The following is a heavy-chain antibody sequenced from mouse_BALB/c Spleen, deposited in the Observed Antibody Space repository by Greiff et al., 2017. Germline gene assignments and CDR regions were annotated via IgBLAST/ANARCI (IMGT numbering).Heavy chain of an antibody. Sequence: EVHLVESGGGLVQPGGSRKLSCAASGFTFSSFGMHWVRQAPEKGLEWVAYISSGSSTIYYADTVKGRFTISRDNPKNTLFLQMTSLRSEDTAMYHCARSNDYYAMDYWGQGTSVTVSS. J-gene: IGHJ4*01. CDR3: ARSNDYYAMDY. CDR2: ISSGSSTI. V-gene: IGHV5-17*02. CDR1: GFTFSSFG.